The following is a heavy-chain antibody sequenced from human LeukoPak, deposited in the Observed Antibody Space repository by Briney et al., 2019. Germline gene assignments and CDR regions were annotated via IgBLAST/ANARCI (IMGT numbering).Heavy chain of an antibody. CDR3: AKDERYCSSTSCPLAFDI. J-gene: IGHJ3*02. CDR1: GFTFRVYA. CDR2: LRGSGGYT. V-gene: IGHV3-23*01. Sequence: GGSLRLSCAASGFTFRVYAMSWVRQAPGKGLEWVSALRGSGGYTYYADSVKGRFTISRDNSKNTLYLQMNSLRAEDTAVYYCAKDERYCSSTSCPLAFDIWGQGTMVTVSS. D-gene: IGHD2-2*01.